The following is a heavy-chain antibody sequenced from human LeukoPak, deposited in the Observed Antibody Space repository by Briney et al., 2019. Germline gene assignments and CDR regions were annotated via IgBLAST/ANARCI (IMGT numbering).Heavy chain of an antibody. V-gene: IGHV3-7*01. J-gene: IGHJ3*02. Sequence: GGSLRLSCAASGFTLSGYWMSWVRQAPGKGLEWVANIKQDGGEKNYVDSVKGRFTISRDNARNSLYLQMNSLRVEDTAVYYCARGVRSSGWYEDAFDIWGQGTMVTVSS. CDR2: IKQDGGEK. D-gene: IGHD6-19*01. CDR3: ARGVRSSGWYEDAFDI. CDR1: GFTLSGYW.